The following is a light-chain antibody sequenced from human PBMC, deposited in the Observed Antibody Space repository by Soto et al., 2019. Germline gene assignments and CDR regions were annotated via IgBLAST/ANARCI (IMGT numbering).Light chain of an antibody. Sequence: QSVLTQPRSVSGSPGQSVTISCTGTSSDVGGYNYVSWYQQHPDKAPKLMIYDVSKRPSGVPDRFSGSKSGNTASLTISGLQAEDEADYYCCSYAGSYTLWVFGTGTKLTVL. V-gene: IGLV2-11*01. CDR3: CSYAGSYTLWV. J-gene: IGLJ1*01. CDR2: DVS. CDR1: SSDVGGYNY.